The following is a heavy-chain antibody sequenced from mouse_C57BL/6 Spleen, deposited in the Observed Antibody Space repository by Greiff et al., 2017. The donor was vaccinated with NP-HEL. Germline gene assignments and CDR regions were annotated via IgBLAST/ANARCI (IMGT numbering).Heavy chain of an antibody. V-gene: IGHV10-1*01. CDR2: IRSKSNNYAT. CDR1: GFSFNTYA. CDR3: VRQGAYYFDY. Sequence: EVKLMESGGGLVQPKGSLKLSCAASGFSFNTYAMNWVRQAPGKGLEWVARIRSKSNNYATYYADSVKDRFTISRDDPESMLYLQMNNLKTEDTAMYYCVRQGAYYFDYWGQGTTLTVSS. J-gene: IGHJ2*01.